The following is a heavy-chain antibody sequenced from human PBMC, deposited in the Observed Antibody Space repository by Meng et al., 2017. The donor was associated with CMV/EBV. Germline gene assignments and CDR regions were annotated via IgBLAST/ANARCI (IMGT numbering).Heavy chain of an antibody. D-gene: IGHD2-15*01. V-gene: IGHV3-30*18. J-gene: IGHJ6*02. CDR3: AKNVAPDCSGGSCYIRHYSGMDV. CDR2: ILYDGGHK. Sequence: MHWVRQAPGKGLEWVAVILYDGGHKYYTDSEKGRFTISRDNSKNTLYLQMNSLRVEDTAIYYCAKNVAPDCSGGSCYIRHYSGMDVWGQGTTVTVSS.